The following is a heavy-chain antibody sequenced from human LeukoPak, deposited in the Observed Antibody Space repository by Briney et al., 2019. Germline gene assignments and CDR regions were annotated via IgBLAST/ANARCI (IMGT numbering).Heavy chain of an antibody. Sequence: GGSLRLSCAASGFTFSSYAMSWVRQAPGKGLEWVSGISGSGGNTYYADSVKGRFTISRDNSKNTLYLQMNSLRAEDTPVYYCAKDQAIGYSYGYYYYGMDVWGQGTTVTVSS. D-gene: IGHD5-18*01. CDR1: GFTFSSYA. J-gene: IGHJ6*02. V-gene: IGHV3-23*01. CDR3: AKDQAIGYSYGYYYYGMDV. CDR2: ISGSGGNT.